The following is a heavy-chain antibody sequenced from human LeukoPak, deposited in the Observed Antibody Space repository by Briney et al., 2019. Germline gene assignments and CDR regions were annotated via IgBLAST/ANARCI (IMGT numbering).Heavy chain of an antibody. CDR3: ARDPLIFAFDI. Sequence: KPSETLSLTCAVYGGSFTDYYWSWIRQPPGKGLEWIGYIYYSGSTNYNPSLKSRVTISVDTSKNQFSLKLSSVTAADTAVYYCARDPLIFAFDIWGQGTMVTVSS. CDR1: GGSFTDYY. J-gene: IGHJ3*02. CDR2: IYYSGST. V-gene: IGHV4-59*01. D-gene: IGHD3-3*01.